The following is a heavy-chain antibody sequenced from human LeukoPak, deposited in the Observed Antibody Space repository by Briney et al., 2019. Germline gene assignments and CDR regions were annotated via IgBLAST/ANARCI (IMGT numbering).Heavy chain of an antibody. V-gene: IGHV5-51*01. CDR2: IYPGDSDT. CDR3: ARLGITIFGAARGWFDP. D-gene: IGHD3-3*01. J-gene: IGHJ5*02. Sequence: GESLKISCKGSGYSFTSYWIGWVRQMPGKGLEWMGIIYPGDSDTRYSPSFQGQVTISADKSISTAHLQWSSLKASDTAMYYCARLGITIFGAARGWFDPWGQGTLVTVSS. CDR1: GYSFTSYW.